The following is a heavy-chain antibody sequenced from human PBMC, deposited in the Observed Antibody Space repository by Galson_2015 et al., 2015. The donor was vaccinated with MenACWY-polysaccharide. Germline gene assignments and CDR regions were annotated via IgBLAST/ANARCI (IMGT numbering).Heavy chain of an antibody. CDR1: GGSISSSNW. CDR3: ARENRGNYYDSD. CDR2: IYHSGST. D-gene: IGHD3-22*01. J-gene: IGHJ4*02. V-gene: IGHV4-4*02. Sequence: SETLSLTCAVSGGSISSSNWWSWVRQPPGKGLEWIGEIYHSGSTNYNPSLKSRVTISVDRSKNQFSLKLSSVTAADTAVYYCARENRGNYYDSDWGQGTLVTVSS.